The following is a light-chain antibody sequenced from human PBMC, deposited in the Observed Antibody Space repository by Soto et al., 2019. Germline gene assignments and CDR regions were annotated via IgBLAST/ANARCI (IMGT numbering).Light chain of an antibody. J-gene: IGLJ3*02. Sequence: QSVLTQPASVSGSPGQSITISCTGTSSDVGGYDYVAWYQRHPRKAPKLMIYDVFNRPSGVSHRFSGSKSGNTASLTISGLQAEDEADYYCSSYTSSRTLVFGGGTKVTVL. CDR2: DVF. V-gene: IGLV2-14*03. CDR1: SSDVGGYDY. CDR3: SSYTSSRTLV.